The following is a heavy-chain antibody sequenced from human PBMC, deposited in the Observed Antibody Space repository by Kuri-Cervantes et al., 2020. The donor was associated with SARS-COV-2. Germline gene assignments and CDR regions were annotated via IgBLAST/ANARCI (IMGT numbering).Heavy chain of an antibody. J-gene: IGHJ4*02. CDR2: IYSGGST. V-gene: IGHV3-53*01. CDR1: GFTFSSYS. CDR3: ARGPPAAVGLYYFDY. D-gene: IGHD6-19*01. Sequence: GGSLRLSCAASGFTFSSYSMNWVRQAPGKGLEWVSVIYSGGSTYYADSVKGRFTISRDNSKNTLYLQMNSLRAEDTAVYYCARGPPAAVGLYYFDYWGQGTRVTVSS.